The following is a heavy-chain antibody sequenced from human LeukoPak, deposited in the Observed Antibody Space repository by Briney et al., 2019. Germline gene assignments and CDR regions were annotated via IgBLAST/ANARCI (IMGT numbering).Heavy chain of an antibody. CDR2: INHSGST. Sequence: SETLSLTCAVYGGSFSGYYWSWIRQPPGKGLEWIGEINHSGSTNYNPSLKSRVTISVDTSKNQFSLKLSSVTAADTAVYYCASFYYDSSGYKWGQGTLVTVSS. CDR3: ASFYYDSSGYK. J-gene: IGHJ4*02. V-gene: IGHV4-34*01. CDR1: GGSFSGYY. D-gene: IGHD3-22*01.